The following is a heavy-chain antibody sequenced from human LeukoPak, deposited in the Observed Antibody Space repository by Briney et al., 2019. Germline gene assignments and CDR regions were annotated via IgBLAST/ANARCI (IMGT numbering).Heavy chain of an antibody. V-gene: IGHV4-4*07. CDR3: AREGNSYGYRPVDY. J-gene: IGHJ4*02. CDR2: IYTSGST. CDR1: GGSISSYY. D-gene: IGHD5-18*01. Sequence: PSETLSLTCTVSGGSISSYYWSWIRRPAGKGLEWIGRIYTSGSTNYNPSLKSRVTMSVDTSKNQFSLKLSSVTAAGTAVYYCAREGNSYGYRPVDYWGQGTLVTVSS.